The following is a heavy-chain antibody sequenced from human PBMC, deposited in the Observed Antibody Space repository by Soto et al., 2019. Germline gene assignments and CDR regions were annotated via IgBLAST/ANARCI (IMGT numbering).Heavy chain of an antibody. CDR3: ARHVGYGVYSYYYYGIDV. CDR2: IYPGDSDT. CDR1: GYSFTSYW. V-gene: IGHV5-51*01. Sequence: PGASLKISCQGSGYSFTSYWIAWVRQMPGKGLEWMGIIYPGDSDTRYSPSFQGQVTISVDKSIRTAYLQWSSLKASDTAMYYCARHVGYGVYSYYYYGIDVGGQRTTVTVSS. D-gene: IGHD4-17*01. J-gene: IGHJ6*02.